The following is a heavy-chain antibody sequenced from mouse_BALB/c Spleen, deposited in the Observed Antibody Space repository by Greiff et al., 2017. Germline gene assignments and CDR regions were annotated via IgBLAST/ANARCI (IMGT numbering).Heavy chain of an antibody. Sequence: VQLQQSGPGLVQPSQSLSITCTVSGFSLTSYGVHWVRQSPGKGLEWLGVIWSGGSTDYNAAFISRLSISKDNSKSQVFFKMNSLQANDTAIYYCASPSLLRLRGYFDVWGAGTTVTVSS. D-gene: IGHD1-2*01. CDR1: GFSLTSYG. J-gene: IGHJ1*01. CDR2: IWSGGST. CDR3: ASPSLLRLRGYFDV. V-gene: IGHV2-2*02.